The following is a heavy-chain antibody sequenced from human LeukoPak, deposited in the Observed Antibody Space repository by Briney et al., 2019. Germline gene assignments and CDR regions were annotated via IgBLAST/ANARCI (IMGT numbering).Heavy chain of an antibody. CDR3: ARTSCYECGFDY. Sequence: TGGSLRLSCAASGFTFSTYEMNWVRQAPGEGLEWVSYISSSGSTIYYADSVKGRFTMSRDNAKSSLYLQMNSLRAEDTAVYYCARTSCYECGFDYWGQGTLVTVSS. J-gene: IGHJ4*02. CDR1: GFTFSTYE. CDR2: ISSSGSTI. D-gene: IGHD2-2*01. V-gene: IGHV3-48*03.